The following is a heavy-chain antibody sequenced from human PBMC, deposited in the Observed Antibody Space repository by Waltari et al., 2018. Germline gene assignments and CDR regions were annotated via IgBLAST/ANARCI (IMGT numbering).Heavy chain of an antibody. CDR2: INEDGSGK. CDR3: ARHVI. J-gene: IGHJ6*02. V-gene: IGHV3-7*01. CDR1: GFTFSNYW. Sequence: EVQLVESGGGLVQPGGSLRLSCPASGFTFSNYWMGWVRQAPGKGLEWVANINEDGSGKYYVDSVKGRFTISRDNAKNSVYLQMNSLRVEDTAVYYCARHVIWGQGTTVTVSS.